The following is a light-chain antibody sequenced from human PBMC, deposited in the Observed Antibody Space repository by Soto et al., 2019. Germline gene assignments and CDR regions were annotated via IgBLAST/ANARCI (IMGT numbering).Light chain of an antibody. CDR3: QQSYSSQST. V-gene: IGKV1-39*01. CDR1: QNIGAY. CDR2: SVS. Sequence: DIRMTQSPSCLSASVGDRITITCRASQNIGAYLNWYQHKPGRAPRFLFYSVSTLKSWVPSRFNGSGPGTDFTLTISSLHPEDFASYYCQQSYSSQSTFGQGTKVDIK. J-gene: IGKJ1*01.